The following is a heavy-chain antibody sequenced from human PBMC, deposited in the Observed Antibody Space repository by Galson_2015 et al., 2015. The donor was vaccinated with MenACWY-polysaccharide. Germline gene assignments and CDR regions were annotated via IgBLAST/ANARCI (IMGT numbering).Heavy chain of an antibody. V-gene: IGHV4-34*01. Sequence: ETLSLTCAVYGGSFNIYYWNWIRQPPGKGLEWIGEINHSGSTNYNPSLKSRVTISVDTSKNQFSLNLTSVTAADTAVYYCARGSPERRIAIVRGVKRSPEIDYWGQGTLVTVSS. CDR1: GGSFNIYY. D-gene: IGHD3-10*01. CDR2: INHSGST. CDR3: ARGSPERRIAIVRGVKRSPEIDY. J-gene: IGHJ4*02.